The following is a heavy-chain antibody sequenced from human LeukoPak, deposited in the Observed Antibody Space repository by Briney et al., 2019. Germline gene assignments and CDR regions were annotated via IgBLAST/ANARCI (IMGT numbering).Heavy chain of an antibody. CDR1: GYTFTAYY. J-gene: IGHJ4*02. CDR3: ARETGQFEHDS. V-gene: IGHV1-2*02. D-gene: IGHD5-24*01. CDR2: INPKSGDT. Sequence: ASVKVSCKAYGYTFTAYYMHWVRQAPGQGPEGMGWINPKSGDTNYAQKFQGRVTMTRDTSISTGYMELSRVTSDDTAVYYCARETGQFEHDSWGQGTLVTVSS.